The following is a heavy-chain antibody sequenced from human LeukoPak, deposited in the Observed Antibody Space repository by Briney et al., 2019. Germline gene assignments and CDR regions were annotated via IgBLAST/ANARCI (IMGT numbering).Heavy chain of an antibody. CDR3: ARTSFFGDCFWFDP. Sequence: PSETLSLTCTVSGDSITTYYWSWIRQPPGKGLEWIGCIYKTGSTKYNPSLKSRVTISVDTSKNQFSLRLSSVTAADTAVYYCARTSFFGDCFWFDPWGQGTLVTVSS. D-gene: IGHD3-10*01. V-gene: IGHV4-59*01. CDR2: IYKTGST. J-gene: IGHJ5*02. CDR1: GDSITTYY.